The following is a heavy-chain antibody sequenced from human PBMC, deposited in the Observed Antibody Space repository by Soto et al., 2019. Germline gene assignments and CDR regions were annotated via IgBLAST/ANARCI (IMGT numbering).Heavy chain of an antibody. Sequence: SETLSLTYTVSDGSISSYYWIWIRRPPGKGLEWIGYIYYSGSTNYNPSLKSRVTISVDTSKNHFSLKLSSVTAADTAVYYWARCDGRYWGQGTLVTVSS. CDR1: DGSISSYY. V-gene: IGHV4-59*01. CDR2: IYYSGST. D-gene: IGHD2-21*01. J-gene: IGHJ4*02. CDR3: ARCDGRY.